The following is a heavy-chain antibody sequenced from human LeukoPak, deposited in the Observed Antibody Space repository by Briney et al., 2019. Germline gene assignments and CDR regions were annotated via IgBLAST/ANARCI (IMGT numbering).Heavy chain of an antibody. CDR3: ARHGGSYYFYDAFDI. J-gene: IGHJ3*02. CDR2: IDPSDSYT. CDR1: GYIFTNYW. V-gene: IGHV5-10-1*01. Sequence: GESLRISCQGSGYIFTNYWITGVRQLPGKGLEWMGRIDPSDSYTNYSPSFQGHVTISADKSINTAYLQWSSLKASDTAMYYCARHGGSYYFYDAFDIWGQGTLVTVSS. D-gene: IGHD1-26*01.